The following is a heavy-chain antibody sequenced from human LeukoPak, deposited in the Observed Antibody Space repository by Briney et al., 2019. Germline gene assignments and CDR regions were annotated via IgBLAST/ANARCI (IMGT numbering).Heavy chain of an antibody. CDR1: GFTVNSNY. Sequence: GGSLRLSCAASGFTVNSNYMSWVRQAPGKGLQWVSVIYPDGSTYYSESVKGRFTISRDNSENTVYLQMSSLRAEDTAVYYCARDLSKPSDYWGQGTLVIVSS. CDR2: IYPDGST. CDR3: ARDLSKPSDY. J-gene: IGHJ4*02. V-gene: IGHV3-53*01. D-gene: IGHD4-11*01.